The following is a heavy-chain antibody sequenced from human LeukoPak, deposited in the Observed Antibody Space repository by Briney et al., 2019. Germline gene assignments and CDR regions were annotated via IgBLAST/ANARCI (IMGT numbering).Heavy chain of an antibody. Sequence: SQTLSLTCTVSGGSISSGGYYWSWIRQYPGKGLEWIGYIHYSGSTYYNPSLSSRVTISVDRSTNHFSLKVSSVTAADTAVYYCARDAIDSNYFDFWGQGTLVTVSS. CDR3: ARDAIDSNYFDF. CDR1: GGSISSGGYY. J-gene: IGHJ4*02. V-gene: IGHV4-31*03. D-gene: IGHD4-11*01. CDR2: IHYSGST.